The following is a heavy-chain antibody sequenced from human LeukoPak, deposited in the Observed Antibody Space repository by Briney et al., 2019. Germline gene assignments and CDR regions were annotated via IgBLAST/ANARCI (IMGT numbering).Heavy chain of an antibody. CDR1: GYSIRSGYY. D-gene: IGHD3-10*01. J-gene: IGHJ4*02. CDR3: PRDRGPRITMVRGVISPYFDY. CDR2: IYRGGST. V-gene: IGHV4-38-2*02. Sequence: PSETLSLTCAVSGYSIRSGYYWGWIRQPPGKGLEWIGSIYRGGSTYYNPSLKSRVTISVDTSKNQFSLKLSSVTAADTAVYYCPRDRGPRITMVRGVISPYFDYWGQGTLVTVSS.